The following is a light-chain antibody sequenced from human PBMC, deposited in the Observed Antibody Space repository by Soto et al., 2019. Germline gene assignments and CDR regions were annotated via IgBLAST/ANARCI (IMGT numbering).Light chain of an antibody. Sequence: DIKMTQSPSTLSASVGDRVTITCRASQSISSWLAWYQQKPGKAPKLLIYKASSLESGVPSRFSGSRSGTEFTLTISSLQSDDFSTYYCQQYNSYPFTFGPGTKVDIK. J-gene: IGKJ3*01. CDR2: KAS. CDR1: QSISSW. V-gene: IGKV1-5*03. CDR3: QQYNSYPFT.